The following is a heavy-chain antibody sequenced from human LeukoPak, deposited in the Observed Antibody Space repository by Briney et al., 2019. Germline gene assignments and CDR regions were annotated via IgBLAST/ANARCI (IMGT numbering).Heavy chain of an antibody. CDR2: IGSDFRA. J-gene: IGHJ4*02. V-gene: IGHV3-23*01. CDR1: GFTFSSNA. D-gene: IGHD4-17*01. Sequence: PGGSLRLSCAASGFTFSSNAMSWVRQAPGKGLERVSGIGSDFRAHYTDSVEGRFTISRDNSKNMLYLQMNNLRAEDTAIYYCAKDILRWSFDYWGQGTLVTVSS. CDR3: AKDILRWSFDY.